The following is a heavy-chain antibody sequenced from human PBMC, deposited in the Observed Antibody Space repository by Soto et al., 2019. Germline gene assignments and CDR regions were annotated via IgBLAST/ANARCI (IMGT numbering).Heavy chain of an antibody. CDR2: ILYDGSKE. CDR3: AKGLALMADH. D-gene: IGHD2-21*01. J-gene: IGHJ4*02. Sequence: GGSLRLSCTDSGFSFNTYVMDWVRQAPGKGLEWVARILYDGSKEYYADPVKGRFTISRDNSKNTLYLQMDRLRVEDTAVYFCAKGLALMADHWGQGTPVTVSS. V-gene: IGHV3-30*18. CDR1: GFSFNTYV.